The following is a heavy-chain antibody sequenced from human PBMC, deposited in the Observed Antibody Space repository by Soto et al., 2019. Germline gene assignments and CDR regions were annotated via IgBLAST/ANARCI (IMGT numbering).Heavy chain of an antibody. Sequence: PGESLKISCKASGYTFSSYWIAWVRQMPGKGLEWMEIFYPGDSRTTYNPSFQGQVTFSADKSISTAYLQWNSLKASDTALYYCASLRDSSAYYWGQGTLVTVSS. V-gene: IGHV5-51*01. CDR2: FYPGDSRT. J-gene: IGHJ4*02. CDR1: GYTFSSYW. CDR3: ASLRDSSAYY. D-gene: IGHD3-22*01.